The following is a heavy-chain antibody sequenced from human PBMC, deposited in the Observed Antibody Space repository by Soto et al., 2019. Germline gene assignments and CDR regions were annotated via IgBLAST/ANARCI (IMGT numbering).Heavy chain of an antibody. V-gene: IGHV3-7*05. Sequence: EVQLVESGGGLVQPGGSLRLSCAASGFTFSNYWMAWVRQAPGKGLEWVANIDQDGGEKYYVDSVKGRFTTSRDNAKNSRYLHMNSLRAEDTAVYYCARGGNCFDPWGQGTLVTVSS. CDR1: GFTFSNYW. CDR3: ARGGNCFDP. CDR2: IDQDGGEK. J-gene: IGHJ5*02. D-gene: IGHD2-15*01.